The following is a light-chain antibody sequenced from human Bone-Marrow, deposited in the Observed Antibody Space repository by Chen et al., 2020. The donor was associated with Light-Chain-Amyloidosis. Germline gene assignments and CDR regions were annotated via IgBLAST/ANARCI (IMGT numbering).Light chain of an antibody. J-gene: IGLJ2*01. Sequence: SHELTQPPPVSVSPGQTARTTCPGDDLPRKYAYRYQQKRGQAPVLVIHRDTERPSGISERFSGSSSGTTATLTISGVQAEDEADYHCQSADSSGTYEVIFGGGTKLTVL. CDR3: QSADSSGTYEVI. CDR1: DLPRKY. CDR2: RDT. V-gene: IGLV3-25*03.